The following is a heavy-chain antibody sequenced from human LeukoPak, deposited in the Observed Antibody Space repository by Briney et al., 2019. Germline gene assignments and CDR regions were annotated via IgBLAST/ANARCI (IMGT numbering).Heavy chain of an antibody. J-gene: IGHJ6*03. CDR1: GFTFSSYA. CDR3: AKRTFEYSSSSGYYYYYMDV. Sequence: GGSLRLSCAASGFTFSSYAMSWVRQAPGKGLEWVSAISGSGGSTYYADSVKGRFTISRDNSKNTLYLQMNSLRAEDTAVYYCAKRTFEYSSSSGYYYYYMDVWGKGTTVTVSS. V-gene: IGHV3-23*01. CDR2: ISGSGGST. D-gene: IGHD6-6*01.